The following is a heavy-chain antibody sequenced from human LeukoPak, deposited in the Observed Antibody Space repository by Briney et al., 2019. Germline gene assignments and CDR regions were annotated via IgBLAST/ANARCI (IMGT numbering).Heavy chain of an antibody. D-gene: IGHD3-10*01. V-gene: IGHV3-30*03. CDR1: GFTFSSYG. J-gene: IGHJ3*02. Sequence: PGGSLRLSCAASGFTFSSYGMHWVRQAPGKGLEWVAVISYDGSNKYYADSVKGRFTISRDNSKNTLYLQMNSLRAEDTAVYYCARDPPYYYGSGARAFDIWGQGTMVTVSS. CDR3: ARDPPYYYGSGARAFDI. CDR2: ISYDGSNK.